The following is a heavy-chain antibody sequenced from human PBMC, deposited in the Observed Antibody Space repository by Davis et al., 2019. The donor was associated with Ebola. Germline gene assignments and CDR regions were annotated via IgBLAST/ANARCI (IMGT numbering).Heavy chain of an antibody. D-gene: IGHD3-9*01. CDR2: INPSGGST. J-gene: IGHJ4*02. CDR3: AREPPFDILTGYYDDY. CDR1: GYTFTSYY. V-gene: IGHV1-46*01. Sequence: AASVKVSCKASGYTFTSYYMHWVRQAPGQGLEWMGIINPSGGSTSYAQKFQGRVTMTRDTSTSTVYMELSSLRSEDTAVYYCAREPPFDILTGYYDDYWGQGTLVTVSS.